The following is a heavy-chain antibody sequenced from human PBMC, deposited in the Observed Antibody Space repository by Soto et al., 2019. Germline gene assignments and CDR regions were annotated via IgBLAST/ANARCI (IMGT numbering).Heavy chain of an antibody. Sequence: EVQLAESGGGLVKPGRSLRLSCAASGFTFSSYSMNWVRQAPGKGLEWVSSISSSSSYIYYADSVKGRFTISRDNAKNSLYLQMNSLRAEDTAVYYCAREGYNWNYKGDYWGQGTLVTVSS. CDR1: GFTFSSYS. V-gene: IGHV3-21*01. CDR2: ISSSSSYI. CDR3: AREGYNWNYKGDY. J-gene: IGHJ4*02. D-gene: IGHD1-7*01.